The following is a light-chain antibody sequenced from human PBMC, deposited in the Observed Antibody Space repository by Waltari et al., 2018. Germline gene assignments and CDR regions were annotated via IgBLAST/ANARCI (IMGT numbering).Light chain of an antibody. CDR3: QTWDPDTVV. Sequence: QLAVTQSPSAPASLGASVKLTCTLSSEPTAYATSRHAHQPEKGPRFLMKIDGGGGHTKGDGIPDRFSGFSSGAERYLTISSLQYEDEAAYYCQTWDPDTVVFGGGTKLTV. J-gene: IGLJ2*01. CDR2: IDGGGGH. CDR1: SEPTAYA. V-gene: IGLV4-69*01.